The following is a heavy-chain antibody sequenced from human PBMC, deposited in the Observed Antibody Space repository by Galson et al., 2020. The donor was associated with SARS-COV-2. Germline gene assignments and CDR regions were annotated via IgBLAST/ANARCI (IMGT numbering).Heavy chain of an antibody. J-gene: IGHJ6*02. CDR2: IYPGDSDT. D-gene: IGHD5-12*01. Sequence: KIGESLKISCKGSGYSFTSYWIGWVRQMPGKGLEWMGIIYPGDSDTRYSPSFQGQVTISADKSISTAYLQWSSLKASDTAMYYCARHSGGYSGYDPDGYYYGMDVWGQGTTVTVSS. V-gene: IGHV5-51*01. CDR3: ARHSGGYSGYDPDGYYYGMDV. CDR1: GYSFTSYW.